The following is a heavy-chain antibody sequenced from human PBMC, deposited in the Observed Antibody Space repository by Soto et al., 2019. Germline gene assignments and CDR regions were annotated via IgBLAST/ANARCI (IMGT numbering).Heavy chain of an antibody. CDR2: FDPEDGET. J-gene: IGHJ6*02. Sequence: ASVKVSCKVSGYTLTELSMHWVRQAPGKGLEWMGGFDPEDGETIYAQKFQGRVTMTEDTSTDTAYMELSSLRSEDTAVYYCASFLARGYYYYYGMDGWGQGTTVAVSS. D-gene: IGHD3-3*01. CDR1: GYTLTELS. CDR3: ASFLARGYYYYYGMDG. V-gene: IGHV1-24*01.